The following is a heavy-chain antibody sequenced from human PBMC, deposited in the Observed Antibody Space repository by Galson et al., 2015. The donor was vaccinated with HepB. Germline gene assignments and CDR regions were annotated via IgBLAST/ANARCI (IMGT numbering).Heavy chain of an antibody. J-gene: IGHJ4*02. Sequence: SVKVSCKASGGTFSSYAISWVRQAPGQGLEWMGGIIPIFGTANYAQKFQGRVTITADESTSTAYMELSSLRSEDTAVYYCATPWGGGYNYPFDYWGQGTLVTVSS. V-gene: IGHV1-69*13. CDR1: GGTFSSYA. D-gene: IGHD5-24*01. CDR2: IIPIFGTA. CDR3: ATPWGGGYNYPFDY.